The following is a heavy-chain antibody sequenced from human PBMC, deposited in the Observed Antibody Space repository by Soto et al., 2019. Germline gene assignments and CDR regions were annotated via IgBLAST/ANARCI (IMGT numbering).Heavy chain of an antibody. D-gene: IGHD4-4*01. CDR3: ARHVSGNYAPLGYYYMDV. Sequence: HGESLKISCKGSGYSFTSYWIGWVRQMPGKGLEWMGIIYPGDSDTRYSPSFQGQVTISADKSISTAYLQWSSLKASDTAMYYCARHVSGNYAPLGYYYMDVWGKGTTVTVSS. CDR1: GYSFTSYW. J-gene: IGHJ6*03. CDR2: IYPGDSDT. V-gene: IGHV5-51*01.